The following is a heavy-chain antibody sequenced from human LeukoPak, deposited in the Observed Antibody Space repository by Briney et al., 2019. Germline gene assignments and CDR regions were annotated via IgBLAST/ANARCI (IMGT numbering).Heavy chain of an antibody. CDR1: GYTFTSYG. CDR2: ISAYNGST. D-gene: IGHD5-24*01. V-gene: IGHV1-18*01. CDR3: ARVGDGLNDAFDI. J-gene: IGHJ3*02. Sequence: ASVKVSCKASGYTFTSYGISWVRQAPGQGLGEMGWISAYNGSTNYAQKLQGRVTMTRDTSISTAYMELSSLGSEDTAVYYCARVGDGLNDAFDIWGQGTMVTVSS.